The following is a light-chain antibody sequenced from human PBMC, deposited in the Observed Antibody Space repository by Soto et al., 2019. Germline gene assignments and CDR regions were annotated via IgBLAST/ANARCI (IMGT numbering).Light chain of an antibody. V-gene: IGKV1-6*01. CDR2: SAS. J-gene: IGKJ4*01. CDR1: KGVRAD. CDR3: LQESYYPLT. Sequence: IQMTQYPSPLSASAGDRDTITCRARKGVRADVGWYQQKPGKAPKLLIYSASTLRSGVPSRLSGSGSGTDFTLTISGLQPEDFATYYCLQESYYPLTFGGGTKVEIK.